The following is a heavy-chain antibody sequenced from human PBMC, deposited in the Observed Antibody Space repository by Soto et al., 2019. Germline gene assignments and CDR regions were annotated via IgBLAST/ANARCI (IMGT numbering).Heavy chain of an antibody. J-gene: IGHJ6*02. V-gene: IGHV1-69*13. CDR2: IIPIFGTA. Sequence: SVKVSCKASGGTFSSYAISWVRQAPGQGLEWMGGIIPIFGTANYAQKFQGRVTITADESTSTAYMELSSLRSEDTAVYYCAIRNIDIEVVPAALPQAYYGMDVWGQGTTVTVSS. D-gene: IGHD2-2*02. CDR1: GGTFSSYA. CDR3: AIRNIDIEVVPAALPQAYYGMDV.